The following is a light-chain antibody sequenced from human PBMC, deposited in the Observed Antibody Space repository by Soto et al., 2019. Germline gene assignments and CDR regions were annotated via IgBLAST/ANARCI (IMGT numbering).Light chain of an antibody. CDR2: QVT. CDR3: KSYIVNSRYV. V-gene: IGLV2-18*02. Sequence: PVQSATISHTGTSSDVGKYDGVSWNQQPPGTAPKPIIYQVTTQPSGVPARVSGSQPVHPAPLPISGLHAKDEADYYFKSYIVNSRYVFGAGTKVPVL. CDR1: SSDVGKYDG. J-gene: IGLJ1*01.